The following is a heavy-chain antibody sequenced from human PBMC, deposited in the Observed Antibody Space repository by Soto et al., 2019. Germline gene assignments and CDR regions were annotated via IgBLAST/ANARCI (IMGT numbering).Heavy chain of an antibody. Sequence: QVHLVQSGAEVTKPGSSVKVSCKAYGGTFSSSAYGWVRQARGPGLEWMGGFIRMLHTSKYAQKFLGRVTITADESTSTGYMELSSRRSEDTAVYYCAGDWPLYSRHYYYARDVWGQGTTVTVSS. J-gene: IGHJ6*02. CDR2: FIRMLHTS. CDR3: AGDWPLYSRHYYYARDV. CDR1: GGTFSSSA. D-gene: IGHD4-4*01. V-gene: IGHV1-69*12.